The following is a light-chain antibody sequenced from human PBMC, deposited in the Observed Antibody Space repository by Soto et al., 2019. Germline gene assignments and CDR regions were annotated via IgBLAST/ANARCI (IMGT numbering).Light chain of an antibody. Sequence: DIQMTQSPSTLSASVGDRVTITCRASPSISGWLAWYQQKPGKAPKLLIYKTSSLESGVPSRFSGSGSGTEFTLTIISLQPDDFATYYCQQWVTFGPGTKVDIK. CDR1: PSISGW. CDR3: QQWVT. V-gene: IGKV1-5*03. CDR2: KTS. J-gene: IGKJ3*01.